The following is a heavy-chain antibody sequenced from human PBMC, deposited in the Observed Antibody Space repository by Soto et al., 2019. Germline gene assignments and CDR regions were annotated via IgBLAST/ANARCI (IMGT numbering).Heavy chain of an antibody. CDR2: IYDSESA. V-gene: IGHV4-31*03. J-gene: IGHJ4*02. D-gene: IGHD6-6*01. CDR1: GESISSGGYY. CDR3: ARASSSSSAADY. Sequence: QVQLQESGPGLVKPSQTLSLTCSVSGESISSGGYYWSWIRHHPGKGLEWIGYIYDSESAYYNPSLKSRVTIAMDTSKTHFAMRLRSVTAADTAVYYCARASSSSSAADYWGQGTLATVSS.